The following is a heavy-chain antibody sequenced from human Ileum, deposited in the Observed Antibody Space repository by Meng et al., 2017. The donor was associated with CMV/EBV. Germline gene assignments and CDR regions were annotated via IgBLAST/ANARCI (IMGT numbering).Heavy chain of an antibody. V-gene: IGHV5-51*01. J-gene: IGHJ6*02. CDR2: IYPDHSDT. D-gene: IGHD3-3*02. CDR1: GYNFATYW. Sequence: GSLKISCKAFGYNFATYWIAWVRQVPGKGLEWMGIIYPDHSDTRYSPAFQGQVTISGDKSTNTAYLQWSSLEASDTAMYYCARAPANLRAPILDVWGQGTMVTVSS. CDR3: ARAPANLRAPILDV.